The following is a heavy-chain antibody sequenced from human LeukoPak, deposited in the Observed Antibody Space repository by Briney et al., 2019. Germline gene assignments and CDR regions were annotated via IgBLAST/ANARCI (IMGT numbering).Heavy chain of an antibody. Sequence: GSSVKVSCKASGGTFSSYAISWVRQAPGQGLEWMGGIIPIFGTANYAQKFRGRVTITADKSTSTAYMELSSLRSEDTAVYYCARPRFGAFDIWGQGTMVTVSS. CDR2: IIPIFGTA. D-gene: IGHD3-10*01. V-gene: IGHV1-69*06. J-gene: IGHJ3*02. CDR1: GGTFSSYA. CDR3: ARPRFGAFDI.